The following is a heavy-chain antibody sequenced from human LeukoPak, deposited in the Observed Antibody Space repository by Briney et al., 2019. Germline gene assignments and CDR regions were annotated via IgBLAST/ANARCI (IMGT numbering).Heavy chain of an antibody. CDR3: AREELGSSGYSSLDC. Sequence: GGSLRLSCVASGFTFSSYEMNWVRQAQGKGREWGSYITGSSSTIYYADSVKGRFTISRDNAKNSLYLQMNSLRAEDTAVYYCAREELGSSGYSSLDCWGQGTLVTVSS. CDR1: GFTFSSYE. J-gene: IGHJ4*02. D-gene: IGHD3-22*01. CDR2: ITGSSSTI. V-gene: IGHV3-48*03.